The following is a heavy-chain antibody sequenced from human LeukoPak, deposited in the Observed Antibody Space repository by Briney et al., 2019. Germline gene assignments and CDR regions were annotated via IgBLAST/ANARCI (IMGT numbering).Heavy chain of an antibody. J-gene: IGHJ4*02. CDR3: ARDQDGYNSHYFDS. D-gene: IGHD5-24*01. Sequence: PGRSLRLSCAASGFTFSSYGMHWVRQAPGKGLEWVAVIWYDGSNKYYADSVKGRFTISRDNSKNTLYLQMNSLRAEDTAVYYCARDQDGYNSHYFDSWGQGTLATVSS. CDR1: GFTFSSYG. V-gene: IGHV3-33*01. CDR2: IWYDGSNK.